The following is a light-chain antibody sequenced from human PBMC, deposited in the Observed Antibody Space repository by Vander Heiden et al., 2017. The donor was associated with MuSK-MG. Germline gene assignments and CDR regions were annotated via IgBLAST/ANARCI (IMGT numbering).Light chain of an antibody. Sequence: DIVLTQSPATLSLSPGERATLSCRASQSVGTFLAWYQQRPGQAPRLLISDASNRATGIQARFSGSGSGTDFTLTIRFLETEDFAVYYCQQRSSRTFGQGTKVEIK. V-gene: IGKV3-11*01. J-gene: IGKJ1*01. CDR2: DAS. CDR3: QQRSSRT. CDR1: QSVGTF.